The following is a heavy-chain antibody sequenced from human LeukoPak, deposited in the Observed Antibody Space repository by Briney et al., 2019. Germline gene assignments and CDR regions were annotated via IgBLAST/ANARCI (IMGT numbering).Heavy chain of an antibody. Sequence: PSETLSLTCTVSGGSISSYYWSWIRQPPGKGLEWIGYIYYSGTTHYNPSLKSRVTISVDASKNQFSLKLSSVTAADTAVYYCARHASNDYFDYWGQGTLVTVSS. D-gene: IGHD2-8*01. CDR1: GGSISSYY. J-gene: IGHJ4*02. CDR2: IYYSGTT. CDR3: ARHASNDYFDY. V-gene: IGHV4-59*08.